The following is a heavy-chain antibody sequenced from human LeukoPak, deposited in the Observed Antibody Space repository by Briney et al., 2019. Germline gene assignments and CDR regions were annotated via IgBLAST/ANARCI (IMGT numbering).Heavy chain of an antibody. Sequence: SGGSLRLSCAASGFTFSSYDMHWVRQAPGKGLEWVSTITTDGDTYYPGSVKGRFSISRENAKNSLYPQMNTLRAGDTAVYYCARDLLRSGAFDIWGQGTMVTVSS. V-gene: IGHV3-13*01. D-gene: IGHD3-10*01. J-gene: IGHJ3*02. CDR2: ITTDGDT. CDR3: ARDLLRSGAFDI. CDR1: GFTFSSYD.